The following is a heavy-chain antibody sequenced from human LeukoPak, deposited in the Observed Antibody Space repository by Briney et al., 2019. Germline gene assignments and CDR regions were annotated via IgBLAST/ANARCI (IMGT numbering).Heavy chain of an antibody. CDR3: AKDTRVAVAGNDYFDY. J-gene: IGHJ4*02. D-gene: IGHD6-19*01. V-gene: IGHV3-43*01. CDR2: ISWDGGST. CDR1: GFTFDDYT. Sequence: GGSLRLSCAASGFTFDDYTMHWVRQAPGKGLEWVSLISWDGGSTYYADSVKGRFTISRDNSKNSLYLQMNSLRTEDTALYYCAKDTRVAVAGNDYFDYWGQGTLVTVSS.